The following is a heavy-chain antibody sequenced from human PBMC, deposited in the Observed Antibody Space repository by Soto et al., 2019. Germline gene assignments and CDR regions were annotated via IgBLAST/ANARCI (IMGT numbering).Heavy chain of an antibody. J-gene: IGHJ3*01. Sequence: VQLVESGGDVVQPGRSLRLSCTASGFSISTHGMHWVLQSSTKGLEWVATMWSDGRFEDYGESVKGRFRISRDNSKNTLYLQMDNLRVDDTSVYYCARESAGFESSFDAFDVWGQGTTVFVS. D-gene: IGHD6-19*01. CDR2: MWSDGRFE. CDR1: GFSISTHG. V-gene: IGHV3-33*01. CDR3: ARESAGFESSFDAFDV.